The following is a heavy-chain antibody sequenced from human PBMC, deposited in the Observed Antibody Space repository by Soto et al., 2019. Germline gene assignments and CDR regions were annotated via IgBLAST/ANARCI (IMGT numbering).Heavy chain of an antibody. CDR3: AKDPSNLVVVTGWFDP. D-gene: IGHD2-21*02. CDR2: ISGSGDRI. J-gene: IGHJ5*02. Sequence: GGSLRLSCAASGFTFSSYAMNWVRQAPGKGLEWVSAISGSGDRIYYADSVKGRFTISRDNSKNTLYLQMNSLRAEDTAIYYCAKDPSNLVVVTGWFDPWGQGTLVTVSS. CDR1: GFTFSSYA. V-gene: IGHV3-23*01.